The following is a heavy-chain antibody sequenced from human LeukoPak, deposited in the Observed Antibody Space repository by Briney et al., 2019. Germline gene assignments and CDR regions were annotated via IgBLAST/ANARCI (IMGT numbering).Heavy chain of an antibody. V-gene: IGHV5-51*01. CDR2: IYPGDSDT. CDR3: ARTGKEGYSYGNNWFDP. Sequence: GESLKISCKGSGYSFTSYWIGWERQMPGKGLEWMGIIYPGDSDTRYGPSFQGQVTISADKSISTAYLQWSSLKASDTAMYYCARTGKEGYSYGNNWFDPWGQGTLVTVSS. CDR1: GYSFTSYW. D-gene: IGHD5-18*01. J-gene: IGHJ5*02.